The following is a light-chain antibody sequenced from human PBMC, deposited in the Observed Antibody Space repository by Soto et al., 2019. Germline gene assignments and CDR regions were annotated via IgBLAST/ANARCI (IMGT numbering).Light chain of an antibody. CDR3: QQYNDWPPT. J-gene: IGKJ1*01. CDR1: QSVSSSY. V-gene: IGKV3-20*01. Sequence: EIVLTQSPGTLSLSPGERATLSCRASQSVSSSYLAWYQQKPGQVPRLLIYDASNRATGIPARFSGSGSGTDFTLTISSLQSEDFAVYYCQQYNDWPPTFGQGTKVDIK. CDR2: DAS.